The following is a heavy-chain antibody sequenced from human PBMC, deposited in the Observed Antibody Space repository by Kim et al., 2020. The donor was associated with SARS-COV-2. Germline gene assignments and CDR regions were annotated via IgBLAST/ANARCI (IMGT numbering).Heavy chain of an antibody. J-gene: IGHJ6*03. Sequence: SETLSLTCAVYGGSFSAYSWIWIRQAPGKGLEWIGEVNHSGTTKYYPSLKSRVTISVDTSKNQFSLKLPSVTAADTAVFYCARGRAGVVPSPVLGLGPYYYYSALALGGKEPTVPV. CDR2: VNHSGTT. CDR3: ARGRAGVVPSPVLGLGPYYYYSALAL. D-gene: IGHD3-3*01. CDR1: GGSFSAYS. V-gene: IGHV4-34*01.